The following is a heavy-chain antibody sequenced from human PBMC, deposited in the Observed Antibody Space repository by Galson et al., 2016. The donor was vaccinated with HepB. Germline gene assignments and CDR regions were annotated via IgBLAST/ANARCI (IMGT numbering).Heavy chain of an antibody. CDR2: IYQTGTA. V-gene: IGHV4-4*02. Sequence: SETLSLTCAVSGDSITNNYWWSWVRQSPGKGLEWIGEIYQTGTAHYNPSFTSRATISVDKSKNQFSLRLDSVTAADTAVYYCARGTLGTAATMAFDYWGQGTLVSVSS. D-gene: IGHD4/OR15-4a*01. CDR1: GDSITNNYW. J-gene: IGHJ4*02. CDR3: ARGTLGTAATMAFDY.